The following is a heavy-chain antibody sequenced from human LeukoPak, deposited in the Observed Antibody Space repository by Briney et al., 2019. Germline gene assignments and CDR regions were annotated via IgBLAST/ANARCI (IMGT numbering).Heavy chain of an antibody. D-gene: IGHD2-2*01. CDR1: GVTFRDYE. J-gene: IGHJ4*02. V-gene: IGHV3-11*04. Sequence: PGGSLRLSCAASGVTFRDYEMNWIRQAPGKGLEWVSYISNSGNTIYYADSLKGRFTISRDNAKNSLYLQMNSLRAEDTAVYYCARDLGRGYCSSTSCYGSPSYFDYWGQGTLVTVSS. CDR3: ARDLGRGYCSSTSCYGSPSYFDY. CDR2: ISNSGNTI.